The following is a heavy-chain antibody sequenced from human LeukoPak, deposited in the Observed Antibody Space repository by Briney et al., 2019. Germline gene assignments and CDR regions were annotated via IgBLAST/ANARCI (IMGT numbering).Heavy chain of an antibody. CDR2: FDPEDGET. J-gene: IGHJ6*03. V-gene: IGHV1-24*01. CDR3: ASFAISYYYMDV. Sequence: ASVKVSCKVSGYTLTELSMHWVRQAPGKGLEWMGGFDPEDGETIYAQKFQGRVTMTEDTSTDTAYMELSSLRSEDTAVYYCASFAISYYYMDVWGKGTTVTVSS. CDR1: GYTLTELS. D-gene: IGHD3-16*01.